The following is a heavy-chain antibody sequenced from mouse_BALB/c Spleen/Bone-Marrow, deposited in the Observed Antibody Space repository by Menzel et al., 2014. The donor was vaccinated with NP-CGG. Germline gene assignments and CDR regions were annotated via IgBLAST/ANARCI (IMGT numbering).Heavy chain of an antibody. Sequence: VQLVESGPQLVRPGASVKISCKASGYSFTSYWMHWVKQRPGQGLEWIGMIDPSDSETRLNRKLKDKATLTVDKSSSTAYMQLSSPTSEDSAVYYCTRDGITTATYYYAMDYWGQGTSVTVSS. CDR2: IDPSDSET. CDR1: GYSFTSYW. J-gene: IGHJ4*01. D-gene: IGHD1-2*01. CDR3: TRDGITTATYYYAMDY. V-gene: IGHV1S127*01.